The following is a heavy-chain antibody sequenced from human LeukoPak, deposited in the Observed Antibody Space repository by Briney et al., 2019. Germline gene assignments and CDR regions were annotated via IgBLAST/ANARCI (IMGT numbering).Heavy chain of an antibody. CDR1: GGSISSYY. D-gene: IGHD2-2*01. CDR2: IYYSGST. CDR3: ARGTLGYCSSTSCHSDY. V-gene: IGHV4-59*01. J-gene: IGHJ4*02. Sequence: SETLSLTCTVSGGSISSYYWSWIRQPPGKGLEWIGYIYYSGSTNYNPSLKSRVTISVDTSKNQFSLKLSSVTAADTAVYYCARGTLGYCSSTSCHSDYWGQGTLVTVSS.